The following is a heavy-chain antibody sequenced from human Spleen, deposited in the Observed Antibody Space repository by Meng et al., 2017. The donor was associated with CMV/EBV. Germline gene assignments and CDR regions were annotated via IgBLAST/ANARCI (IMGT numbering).Heavy chain of an antibody. J-gene: IGHJ4*02. Sequence: SGGTFSSDAISWVRQGPGQGLGWMGGIIPIFGTANYAQKFQGRVTITTDESTSTAYMELSSLRSEDTAVYYCARGTYYYDSSGYYLDYWGQGTLVTVSS. CDR3: ARGTYYYDSSGYYLDY. V-gene: IGHV1-69*05. CDR2: IIPIFGTA. D-gene: IGHD3-22*01. CDR1: GGTFSSDA.